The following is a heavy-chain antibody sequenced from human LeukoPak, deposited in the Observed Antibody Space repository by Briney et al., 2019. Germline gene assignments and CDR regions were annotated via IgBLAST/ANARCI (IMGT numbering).Heavy chain of an antibody. D-gene: IGHD2-2*01. Sequence: SETLSLTCAVSGGSLSGYYWNWIRQPPGKGLEWIGYVNAVGSTKYNPSLSSRLTISVDKSKNQFSLKLNSVTAADSAIYFCARRVPAASGGGFDYWGQGTLVAVSS. V-gene: IGHV4-4*08. CDR1: GGSLSGYY. J-gene: IGHJ4*02. CDR2: VNAVGST. CDR3: ARRVPAASGGGFDY.